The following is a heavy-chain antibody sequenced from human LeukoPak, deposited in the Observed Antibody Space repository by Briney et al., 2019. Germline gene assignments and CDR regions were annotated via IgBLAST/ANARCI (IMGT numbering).Heavy chain of an antibody. CDR1: GGSISSSSYY. Sequence: PSETLSLTCTVSGGSISSSSYYWGWIRQPPGKGLEWIGSIYYSGSTYYNPSLKSRVTMSVDTSKNQFSLRLSSVTAADTAVYYCARSQQLIRTFDSWGQGTLVAVSS. V-gene: IGHV4-39*07. J-gene: IGHJ4*02. CDR2: IYYSGST. CDR3: ARSQQLIRTFDS. D-gene: IGHD6-13*01.